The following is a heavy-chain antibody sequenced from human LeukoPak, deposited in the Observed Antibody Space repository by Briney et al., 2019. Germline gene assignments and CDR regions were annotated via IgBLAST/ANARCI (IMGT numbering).Heavy chain of an antibody. CDR2: IYPGDSDT. Sequence: GESLQISCQGSGSTFTSYWIGWVRQLPGKGLEWMGIIYPGDSDTRYSPSFQGQVTISADKSISTAYLQWSSLKASDTAMYYCARPRGGYSYGLVDYWGQGTLVTVSS. D-gene: IGHD5-18*01. J-gene: IGHJ4*02. CDR1: GSTFTSYW. V-gene: IGHV5-51*01. CDR3: ARPRGGYSYGLVDY.